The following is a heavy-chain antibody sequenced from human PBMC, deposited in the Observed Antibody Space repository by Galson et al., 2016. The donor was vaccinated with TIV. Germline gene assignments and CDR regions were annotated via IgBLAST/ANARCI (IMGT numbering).Heavy chain of an antibody. CDR3: ARARYGDYFDY. CDR2: IDPRSVAT. J-gene: IGHJ4*02. CDR1: GDTFTGYY. V-gene: IGHV1-2*02. D-gene: IGHD4-17*01. Sequence: SVKVSCKASGDTFTGYYVHWVRQAPGQGLEWMGWIDPRSVATNYARKFQGRVTMTRDTSISTAYMELSRLKSDGTAVYYCARARYGDYFDYWGQGTLVTVSS.